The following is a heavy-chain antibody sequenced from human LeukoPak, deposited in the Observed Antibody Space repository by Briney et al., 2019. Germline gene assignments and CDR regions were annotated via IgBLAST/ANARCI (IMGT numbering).Heavy chain of an antibody. V-gene: IGHV3-9*01. D-gene: IGHD3-22*01. J-gene: IGHJ5*02. CDR2: ISWNSGSI. Sequence: GGSLRLSCAASGFTFDDYAMHWVRHAPGKGLEWVSGISWNSGSIGYADSVKGRFTISRDNAKNSLYLQMNSLRAEDTALYYCAKDILYDSSGPFDPWGQGTLVTVSS. CDR3: AKDILYDSSGPFDP. CDR1: GFTFDDYA.